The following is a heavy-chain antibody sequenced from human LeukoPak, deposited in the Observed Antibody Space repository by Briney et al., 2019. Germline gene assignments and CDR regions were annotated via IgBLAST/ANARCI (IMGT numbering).Heavy chain of an antibody. CDR1: VGTFSIYA. Sequence: GSSVRVSYKASVGTFSIYAISWVRQAPGQGLEWMGGIIPILGIANYAQKFQGRVTITADKSTSTAYMELSSLRSEDTAVYYCARELAGYSSGWAYFQHWGQGTLVTVSS. CDR3: ARELAGYSSGWAYFQH. J-gene: IGHJ1*01. CDR2: IIPILGIA. D-gene: IGHD6-19*01. V-gene: IGHV1-69*04.